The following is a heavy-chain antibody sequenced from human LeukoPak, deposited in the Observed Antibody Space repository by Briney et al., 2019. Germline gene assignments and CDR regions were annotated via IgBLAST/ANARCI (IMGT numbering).Heavy chain of an antibody. CDR1: GFTFSSYW. CDR2: IKQDGSEK. J-gene: IGHJ6*03. V-gene: IGHV3-7*01. D-gene: IGHD1-26*01. CDR3: ARKVGATTNYYMDV. Sequence: GGSLRLSCAASGFTFSSYWMSWVRQAPGKGLEWVANIKQDGSEKYYVDSVKGRFTISRDNAKNSLYLQMNSLRAEDTAVYYCARKVGATTNYYMDVWGKGTTVTVSS.